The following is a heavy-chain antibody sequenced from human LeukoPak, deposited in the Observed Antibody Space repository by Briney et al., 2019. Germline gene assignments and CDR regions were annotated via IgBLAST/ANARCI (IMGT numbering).Heavy chain of an antibody. CDR1: GFTFGDYA. Sequence: PAGSLRLSCTASGFTFGDYAMSWVRQAPGKGLEWGGFIRSKDYDGTTEYAASVEVRFTISRDDSKSIAYLQMNSLKAEDTAVYYCMAAAGIIDYWGQGTLVTVSS. D-gene: IGHD6-13*01. J-gene: IGHJ4*02. CDR3: MAAAGIIDY. CDR2: IRSKDYDGTT. V-gene: IGHV3-49*04.